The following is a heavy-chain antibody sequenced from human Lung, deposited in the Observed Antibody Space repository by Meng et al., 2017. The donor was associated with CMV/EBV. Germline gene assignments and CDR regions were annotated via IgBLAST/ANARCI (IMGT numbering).Heavy chain of an antibody. Sequence: GGSLRLXCAASGLTFSSYGMSWVRQAPGKGLEWVSSIGATAGGTYYADSVKGRFTISRDNAKNTLYLQMNSLRAEDTAVYYCAKYSAVGERLYYFDYWGQGTLVTVS. CDR3: AKYSAVGERLYYFDY. D-gene: IGHD2-21*01. CDR2: IGATAGGT. J-gene: IGHJ4*02. V-gene: IGHV3-23*01. CDR1: GLTFSSYG.